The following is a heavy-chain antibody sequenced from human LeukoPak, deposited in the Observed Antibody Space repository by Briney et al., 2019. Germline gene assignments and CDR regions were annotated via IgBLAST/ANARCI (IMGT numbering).Heavy chain of an antibody. CDR1: GFTFSSYG. CDR3: ARDWGRRYSSGWYGDFDY. CDR2: ISYDGSNK. D-gene: IGHD6-19*01. V-gene: IGHV3-30*03. J-gene: IGHJ4*02. Sequence: GGSLRLSCAASGFTFSSYGMHWVRQAPGKGLEWAAIISYDGSNKYYADSVKGRFTISRDNSKNTLYLQMNSLRPEDTAVYYCARDWGRRYSSGWYGDFDYWGQGTLVTVSS.